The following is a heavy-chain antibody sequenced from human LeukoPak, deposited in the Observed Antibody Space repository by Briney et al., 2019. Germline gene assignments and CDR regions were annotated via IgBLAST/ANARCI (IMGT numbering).Heavy chain of an antibody. D-gene: IGHD2-2*02. V-gene: IGHV3-7*01. J-gene: IGHJ4*02. CDR2: IKQDGSEK. Sequence: PGGSLRLSCAASGFTFSSNWMGWVRQAPGKGLEWVANIKQDGSEKYYVDSVKGRFTISRDNAKNSLYLQMNSLRAEDTAVYYCAREGCSSTSCYTDYFDYWGQGTLVTVSS. CDR3: AREGCSSTSCYTDYFDY. CDR1: GFTFSSNW.